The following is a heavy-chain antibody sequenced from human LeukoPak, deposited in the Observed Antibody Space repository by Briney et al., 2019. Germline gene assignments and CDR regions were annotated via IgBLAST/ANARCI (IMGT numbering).Heavy chain of an antibody. CDR2: IYSGGST. CDR1: GFTVSSNY. Sequence: GGSLRLSCAASGFTVSSNYMSWVRQAPGKGLEWVSVIYSGGSTYYADSVKGRFTISRDNTKNSVYLQMNSLRAEDTAVYYCTRQLGGSGSHWGQGTLVTVSS. CDR3: TRQLGGSGSH. D-gene: IGHD3-10*01. V-gene: IGHV3-66*04. J-gene: IGHJ4*02.